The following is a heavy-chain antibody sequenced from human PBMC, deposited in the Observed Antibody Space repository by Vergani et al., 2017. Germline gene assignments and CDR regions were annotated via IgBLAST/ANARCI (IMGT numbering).Heavy chain of an antibody. CDR3: AKEAGYCSSTSCPARKGWFDP. V-gene: IGHV3-7*03. J-gene: IGHJ5*02. CDR1: GFTFSSYW. CDR2: IKQDGSEK. D-gene: IGHD2-2*01. Sequence: EVQLVESGGGLVQPGGSLRLSCAASGFTFSSYWMSWVRQAPGKGLEWVANIKQDGSEKYYVDSVKGRFTISRDNAKNSLYLQMNSLRAEDTAVYYCAKEAGYCSSTSCPARKGWFDPWGQGTLVTVSS.